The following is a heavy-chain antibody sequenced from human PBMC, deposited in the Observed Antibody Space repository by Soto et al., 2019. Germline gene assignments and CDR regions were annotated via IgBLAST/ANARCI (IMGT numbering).Heavy chain of an antibody. J-gene: IGHJ6*02. CDR2: IWYDGSNK. CDR3: ARVAYYDFWSGPPYGGMDV. Sequence: GGSLRLSCAASGFNFSSYGMHWVRQAPGKGLEWVAVIWYDGSNKYYADSVKGRFTISRDNSKNTLYLQMNSLRAEDTAVYYCARVAYYDFWSGPPYGGMDVWGQGTTVTVSS. D-gene: IGHD3-3*01. V-gene: IGHV3-33*01. CDR1: GFNFSSYG.